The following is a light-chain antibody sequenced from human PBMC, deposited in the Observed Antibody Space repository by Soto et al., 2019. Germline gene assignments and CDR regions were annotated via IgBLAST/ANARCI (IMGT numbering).Light chain of an antibody. CDR1: SSNIGSNP. Sequence: QYVLTQPPSASGTPGQRVTISCSGSSSNIGSNPVHWYQQLQGTAPKLLIYSNNQRPSGVPDRFSGSKSGTSASLAISGLQSEDEADYYCAAWDDSLKRVFGGGTKLTVL. V-gene: IGLV1-44*01. CDR3: AAWDDSLKRV. J-gene: IGLJ2*01. CDR2: SNN.